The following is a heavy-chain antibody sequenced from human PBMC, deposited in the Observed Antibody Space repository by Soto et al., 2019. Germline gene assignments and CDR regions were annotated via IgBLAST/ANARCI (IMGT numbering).Heavy chain of an antibody. CDR1: GGTFSSYA. J-gene: IGHJ5*02. D-gene: IGHD2-15*01. Sequence: ASVKVSCKASGGTFSSYAISWVRQAPGQGLEWMGGIIPIFGTANYAQKFQGRVTITADESTSTAYMELSSLRSEDTAVYYCARSLLYCSGGSCYSEIQLDPWGQGTLVTVSS. CDR3: ARSLLYCSGGSCYSEIQLDP. V-gene: IGHV1-69*13. CDR2: IIPIFGTA.